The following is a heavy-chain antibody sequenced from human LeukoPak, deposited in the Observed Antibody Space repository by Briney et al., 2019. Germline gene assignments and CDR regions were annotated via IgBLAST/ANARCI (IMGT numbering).Heavy chain of an antibody. J-gene: IGHJ5*02. D-gene: IGHD6-13*01. V-gene: IGHV3-9*01. CDR3: AIGVGYSSSCCSNWFDP. CDR2: ISWNSGSI. Sequence: PGSSLRLSCAASGYTFDDYAMHWVRQAPGKGLEWVSGISWNSGSIGYADSVKGRFTISRDNAKNSLYLQMNSLRAEDTALYYCAIGVGYSSSCCSNWFDPWGQGTLVTVSS. CDR1: GYTFDDYA.